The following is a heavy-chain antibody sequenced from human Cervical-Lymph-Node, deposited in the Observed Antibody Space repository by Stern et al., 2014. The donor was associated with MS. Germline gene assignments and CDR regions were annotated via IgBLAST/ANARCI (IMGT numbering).Heavy chain of an antibody. V-gene: IGHV3-74*03. CDR3: ARVGPYDSSGYYAYFQN. Sequence: EMQLVQSGGGLVQPGGSLRLSCVVSGFTFSNSWMHWVRQAPGQGLEWVSRINSAGSDITYAESVKGRFTISRDNAKNTLFLQMSSLRAEDTAVYYCARVGPYDSSGYYAYFQNWGQGTLVTVSS. CDR1: GFTFSNSW. J-gene: IGHJ1*01. D-gene: IGHD3-22*01. CDR2: INSAGSDI.